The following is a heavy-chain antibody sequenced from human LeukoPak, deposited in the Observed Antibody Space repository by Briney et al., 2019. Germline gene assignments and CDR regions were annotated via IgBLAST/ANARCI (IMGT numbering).Heavy chain of an antibody. V-gene: IGHV3-53*01. Sequence: PGGSLRLSCAASGFTVSSNYMSWVRQAPGKGLEWVSVIYSGGSTYYADSVKGRFTISRDNSKNTLYLQVNSLRAEDTAVYYCARALVGGSYYYYYYMDVWGKGTTVTVSS. CDR1: GFTVSSNY. D-gene: IGHD1-26*01. CDR3: ARALVGGSYYYYYYMDV. J-gene: IGHJ6*03. CDR2: IYSGGST.